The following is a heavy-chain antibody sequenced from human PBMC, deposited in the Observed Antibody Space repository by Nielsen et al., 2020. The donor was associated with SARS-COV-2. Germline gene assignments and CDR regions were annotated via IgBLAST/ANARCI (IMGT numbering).Heavy chain of an antibody. CDR1: GGTFSSYA. V-gene: IGHV7-4-1*02. D-gene: IGHD3-16*02. CDR2: INTNTGNP. CDR3: AREGTFGGVIVYNWFDP. Sequence: ASVKVSCKASGGTFSSYAMNWVRQAPGQGLEWMGWINTNTGNPTYAQGFTGRFVFSLDTSVSTAYLQISSLKAEDTAVYYCAREGTFGGVIVYNWFDPWGQGTLVTVSS. J-gene: IGHJ5*02.